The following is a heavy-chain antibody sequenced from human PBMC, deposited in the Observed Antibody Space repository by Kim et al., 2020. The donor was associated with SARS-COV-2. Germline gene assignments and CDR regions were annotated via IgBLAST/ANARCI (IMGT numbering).Heavy chain of an antibody. CDR2: IKSKTDGGTT. J-gene: IGHJ6*02. CDR1: GFTFSNAW. CDR3: TTGDIVVVPAAIWGMRGYYYGMDV. V-gene: IGHV3-15*01. D-gene: IGHD2-2*01. Sequence: GGSLRLSCAASGFTFSNAWMSWVRQAPGKGLEWVGRIKSKTDGGTTDYAAPVKGRFTISRDDSKNTLYLQMNSLKTEDTAVYYCTTGDIVVVPAAIWGMRGYYYGMDVWGQGTTVTVSS.